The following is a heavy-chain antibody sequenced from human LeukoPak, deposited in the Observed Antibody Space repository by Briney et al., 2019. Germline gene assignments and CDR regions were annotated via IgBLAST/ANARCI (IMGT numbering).Heavy chain of an antibody. D-gene: IGHD3-10*01. CDR1: GFTFSSYS. CDR2: ITSDSTTM. Sequence: PGGSLRLSCAASGFTFSSYSMNWVRQAPGQGLEWVSYITSDSTTMFYADSVKGRFTASRDNAENSMYLQMNSLRAEDTAVYYCARLPRRSLWFGEFNPYYYYYMDVWGKGTTVTVSS. V-gene: IGHV3-48*01. CDR3: ARLPRRSLWFGEFNPYYYYYMDV. J-gene: IGHJ6*03.